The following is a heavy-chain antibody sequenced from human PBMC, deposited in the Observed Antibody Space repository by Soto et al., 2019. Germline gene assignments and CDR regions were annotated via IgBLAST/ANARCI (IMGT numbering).Heavy chain of an antibody. J-gene: IGHJ4*02. CDR1: GFTVSSSY. CDR3: AIRVAMVRGDLFDY. Sequence: PGGSLRLSCAASGFTVSSSYMSWVRQAPGKGLEWVSVIYSGGSTYYADSVKGRFTISRDNSKNTLYLQMNSLRAEDTAVYYCAIRVAMVRGDLFDYWGQGTLVTVSS. CDR2: IYSGGST. V-gene: IGHV3-53*01. D-gene: IGHD3-10*01.